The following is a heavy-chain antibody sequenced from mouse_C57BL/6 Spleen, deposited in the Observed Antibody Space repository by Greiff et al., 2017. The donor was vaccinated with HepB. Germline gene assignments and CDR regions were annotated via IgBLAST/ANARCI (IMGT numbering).Heavy chain of an antibody. D-gene: IGHD2-3*01. CDR2: INPSTGGT. J-gene: IGHJ4*01. CDR1: GYSFTGYY. CDR3: ARSLIYDGYYGYAMDY. V-gene: IGHV1-42*01. Sequence: VQLQQSGPELVKPGASVKISCKASGYSFTGYYMNWVKQSPEKSLEWIGEINPSTGGTTYNQKFKAKATLTVDKSSSTAYMQLKSLTSEDSAVYYCARSLIYDGYYGYAMDYWGQGTSVTVSS.